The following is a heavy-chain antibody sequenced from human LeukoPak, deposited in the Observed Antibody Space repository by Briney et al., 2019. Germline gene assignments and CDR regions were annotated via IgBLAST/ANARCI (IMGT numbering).Heavy chain of an antibody. CDR2: IKQDASEK. D-gene: IGHD1-26*01. V-gene: IGHV3-7*01. J-gene: IGHJ4*02. Sequence: GGSLRLSCAVSGFTFSNYWMSWVRQAPGKGLEWVANIKQDASEKYYVDSVKGRFTISRDNAKNSLNLQMNSLRAEDTAVYYCARNREGSSYQVDYWGQGTLVTVSS. CDR3: ARNREGSSYQVDY. CDR1: GFTFSNYW.